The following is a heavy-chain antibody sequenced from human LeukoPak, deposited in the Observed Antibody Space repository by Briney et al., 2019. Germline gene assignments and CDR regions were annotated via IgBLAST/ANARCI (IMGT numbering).Heavy chain of an antibody. CDR3: ARTTVTTYYFDY. CDR2: INPSGGST. CDR1: GYTFASYY. V-gene: IGHV1-46*01. D-gene: IGHD4-17*01. Sequence: ASVKVSCKASGYTFASYYMHWVRQAPGQGLEWMGIINPSGGSTSYAQKFQGRVTMTRDTSTSTVYMELSSLRSEDTAVYYCARTTVTTYYFDYWGQGTLVTVSS. J-gene: IGHJ4*02.